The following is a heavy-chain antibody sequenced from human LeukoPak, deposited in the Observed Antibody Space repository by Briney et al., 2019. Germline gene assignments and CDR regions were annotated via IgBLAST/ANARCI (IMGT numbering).Heavy chain of an antibody. V-gene: IGHV1-8*03. J-gene: IGHJ4*02. CDR3: AAHYYDSSGYFDY. CDR2: MNPNSGNT. Sequence: ASVKVSCKASGYTFTSYDINWVRQATGQGLEWMGWMNPNSGNTGYAQKFQGRVTITRNTSISTAYMELSSLRSEDTAVYYCAAHYYDSSGYFDYWGQGTLVTVSS. CDR1: GYTFTSYD. D-gene: IGHD3-22*01.